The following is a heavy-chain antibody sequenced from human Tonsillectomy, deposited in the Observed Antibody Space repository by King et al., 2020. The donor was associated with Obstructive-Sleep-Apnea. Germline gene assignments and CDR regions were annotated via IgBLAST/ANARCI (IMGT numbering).Heavy chain of an antibody. D-gene: IGHD3-22*01. CDR3: AREGYDSSGSTRDYFDY. J-gene: IGHJ4*02. CDR1: GGSISSSSYY. V-gene: IGHV4-39*06. Sequence: QLQESGPGLVKPSETLSLTCTVSGGSISSSSYYWGWIRQPPGKGLEWIGRISYSGVTYYNPSRKSLVIISVDTSKNQFPLTLSSVTASDTAVYYCAREGYDSSGSTRDYFDYWGQGTLVTVSS. CDR2: ISYSGVT.